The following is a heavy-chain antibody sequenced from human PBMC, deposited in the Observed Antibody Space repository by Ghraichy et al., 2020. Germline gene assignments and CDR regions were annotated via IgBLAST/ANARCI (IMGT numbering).Heavy chain of an antibody. CDR3: LRDLGYSSGGRWYKHFDP. CDR1: GYTFSDHF. D-gene: IGHD2-15*01. CDR2: INPNSGGT. Sequence: ASVKVSCEASGYTFSDHFIQWVRQAPGQGLEWMGWINPNSGGTHYAQKFQGRVTMTRDTSINTVYMELNRLAFGDTAVYYCLRDLGYSSGGRWYKHFDPWGQGTLVIVSS. J-gene: IGHJ5*02. V-gene: IGHV1-2*02.